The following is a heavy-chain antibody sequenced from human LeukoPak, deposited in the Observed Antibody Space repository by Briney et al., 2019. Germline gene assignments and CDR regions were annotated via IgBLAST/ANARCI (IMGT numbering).Heavy chain of an antibody. J-gene: IGHJ4*02. CDR3: AREYYGSGSYYIDY. CDR1: GGTFSSYA. CDR2: IIPIFGTA. V-gene: IGHV1-69*13. Sequence: ASVKVSCKASGGTFSSYAISWVRLAPGQGLEWLGGIIPIFGTANYAQKFQGRVTITADESTSTAYMELSSLRSEDTAVYYCAREYYGSGSYYIDYWGQGTLVTVSS. D-gene: IGHD3-10*01.